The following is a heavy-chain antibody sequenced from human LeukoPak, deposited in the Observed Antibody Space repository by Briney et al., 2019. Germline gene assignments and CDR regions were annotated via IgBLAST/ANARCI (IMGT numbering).Heavy chain of an antibody. J-gene: IGHJ4*02. D-gene: IGHD3-22*01. V-gene: IGHV4-38-2*01. CDR2: IYHSGST. CDR1: GYSISSGYY. CDR3: ARRPMTGPFDY. Sequence: SETLSLTCAVSGYSISSGYYWGWIRQPPGKGLEWIGSIYHSGSTYYNPSLKSRVTISVDTSENQFSLKLSSVTAADTAVYYCARRPMTGPFDYWGQGTLVTVSS.